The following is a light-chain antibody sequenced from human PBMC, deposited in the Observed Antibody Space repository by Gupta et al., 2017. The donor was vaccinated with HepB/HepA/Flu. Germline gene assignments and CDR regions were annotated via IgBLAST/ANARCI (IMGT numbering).Light chain of an antibody. CDR3: RQYYNTPGT. V-gene: IGKV4-1*01. CDR1: QSVLYSSNNKNY. Sequence: DIVMTQSPDSLAVSLGERATINCKSSQSVLYSSNNKNYLAWYQQKPGQPPKLLIYWASTRESGVPDRFSGSGSETDFTLTISSLQAEDVAVYYCRQYYNTPGTFGQGTKVEIK. J-gene: IGKJ1*01. CDR2: WAS.